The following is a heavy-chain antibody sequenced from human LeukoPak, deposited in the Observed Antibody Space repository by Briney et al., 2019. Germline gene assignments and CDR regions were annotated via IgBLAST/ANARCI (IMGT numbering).Heavy chain of an antibody. J-gene: IGHJ6*02. CDR3: ARDRGWGAVAGTYYCYYYGMDV. CDR1: GDSVSSNSAA. CDR2: TYYRSKCYN. Sequence: KPSQTLSLTCAISGDSVSSNSAAWNWIRQSPSRGLEWLGRTYYRSKCYNDYAVSVKSRITINPDTSKNQFSLQLNSVTPEDTAVYYCARDRGWGAVAGTYYCYYYGMDVWGQGTTVTVSS. V-gene: IGHV6-1*01. D-gene: IGHD6-19*01.